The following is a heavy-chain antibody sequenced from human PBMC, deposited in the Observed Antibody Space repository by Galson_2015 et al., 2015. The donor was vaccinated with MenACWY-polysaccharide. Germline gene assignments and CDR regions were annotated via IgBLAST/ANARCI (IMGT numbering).Heavy chain of an antibody. CDR1: GFTFSSYA. CDR3: AKAPSSGWPYYFDS. Sequence: SLRLSCAASGFTFSSYAMSWVRQAPGKGLDWVSTISAGGGSTYYADSVKGRFTISRDNSKNTLYLQMNSLRAKDTAVYYCAKAPSSGWPYYFDSWGQGTLVTVSS. CDR2: ISAGGGST. D-gene: IGHD6-19*01. J-gene: IGHJ4*02. V-gene: IGHV3-23*01.